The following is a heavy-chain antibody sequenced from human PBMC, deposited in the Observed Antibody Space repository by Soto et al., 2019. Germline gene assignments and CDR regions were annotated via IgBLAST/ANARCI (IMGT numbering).Heavy chain of an antibody. CDR3: AAALGCSSHVGTN. J-gene: IGHJ4*02. V-gene: IGHV3-11*01. CDR2: ISGSGSTT. Sequence: GGSLRLSCAASGFTFSDYYMTWIRQAPGKGLERVSYISGSGSTTYHADSVKGRFTISRDNAKNSLYLQMNSLRAADTAVYYCAAALGCSSHVGTNWDKGTLVTVSS. CDR1: GFTFSDYY. D-gene: IGHD2-2*01.